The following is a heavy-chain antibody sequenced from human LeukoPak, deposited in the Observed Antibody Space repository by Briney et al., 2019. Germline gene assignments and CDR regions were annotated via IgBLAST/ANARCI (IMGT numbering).Heavy chain of an antibody. J-gene: IGHJ4*02. D-gene: IGHD6-13*01. CDR1: GFTFDDYA. V-gene: IGHV3-43D*03. Sequence: GGSLRLSCAASGFTFDDYAMHWVRQAPGKGLEWVSLISWDGGSTYYADSVKGRFTISRDNSKDSLYLQMNSLRAEDTALYSCAKDIRGSTSWYGLDYWGQGTLVTVSS. CDR3: AKDIRGSTSWYGLDY. CDR2: ISWDGGST.